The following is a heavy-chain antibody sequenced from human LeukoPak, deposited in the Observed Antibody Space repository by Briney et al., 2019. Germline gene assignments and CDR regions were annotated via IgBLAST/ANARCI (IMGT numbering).Heavy chain of an antibody. CDR2: IYYSGST. Sequence: NPSETLSLTCTVSGGSISSYYWSWIRQPPGKGLEWIGYIYYSGSTNYNPSLKSRVTISVDTSKNQFSLKLSSVTAADTAVYYCAREEVSGPDAFDIWGQGTMVTVSS. D-gene: IGHD6-19*01. V-gene: IGHV4-59*01. CDR3: AREEVSGPDAFDI. CDR1: GGSISSYY. J-gene: IGHJ3*02.